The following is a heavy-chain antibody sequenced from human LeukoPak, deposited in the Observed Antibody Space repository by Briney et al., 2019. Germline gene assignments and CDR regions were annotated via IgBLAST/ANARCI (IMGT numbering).Heavy chain of an antibody. CDR1: GFTFSSYA. CDR2: ISASGGSA. Sequence: GGSLRLSCPASGFTFSSYAMGWARQAPGKGLEWASAISASGGSACFADSVKGRFTISRDNAENTLYLQMNSLRAEDTAVYYCAGRSVGSTSFDYWGQGTLVIVSS. D-gene: IGHD2-2*01. V-gene: IGHV3-23*01. CDR3: AGRSVGSTSFDY. J-gene: IGHJ4*02.